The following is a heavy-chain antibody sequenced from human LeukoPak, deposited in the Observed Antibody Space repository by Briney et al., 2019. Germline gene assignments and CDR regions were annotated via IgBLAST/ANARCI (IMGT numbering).Heavy chain of an antibody. D-gene: IGHD6-13*01. V-gene: IGHV3-23*01. J-gene: IGHJ4*02. Sequence: GGSLRLSCAASGFTFSSYAMSWVRQAPGKGLEWVSAISGSGGSTYYADSVKGRFTISRDNSKNTLYLQMNSLRAEDTAVYYCAKDARDKYSSSWYPDYWGQGTLVTVSS. CDR1: GFTFSSYA. CDR2: ISGSGGST. CDR3: AKDARDKYSSSWYPDY.